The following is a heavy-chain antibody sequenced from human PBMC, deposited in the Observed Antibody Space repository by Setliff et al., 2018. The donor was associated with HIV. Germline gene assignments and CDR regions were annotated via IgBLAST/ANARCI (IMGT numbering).Heavy chain of an antibody. D-gene: IGHD3-22*01. CDR1: GGSMNNYY. Sequence: SETLSLTCTVSGGSMNNYYWTWIRQPPGKGLEWIGYIYYSGSTNYNPSLKSRVTISVDTSKNQFSLKLNSVTAADTAVYYCARAGDSSGYPTNRERDAFDIWGQGTMVTVSS. CDR2: IYYSGST. CDR3: ARAGDSSGYPTNRERDAFDI. J-gene: IGHJ3*02. V-gene: IGHV4-59*12.